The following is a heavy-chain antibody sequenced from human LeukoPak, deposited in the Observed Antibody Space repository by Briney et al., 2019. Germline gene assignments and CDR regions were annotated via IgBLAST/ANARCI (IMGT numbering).Heavy chain of an antibody. D-gene: IGHD6-13*01. CDR3: ARGAPVAAAGTAALPFDY. Sequence: GASVKVSCKASGYTFTSYYMHWVRQAPGQGLEWMGIINPSGGSTSYAQKFQGRVTMTRDMSTSTVYMELSSLRSEDTAVYYCARGAPVAAAGTAALPFDYWGQGTLVTVSS. J-gene: IGHJ4*02. V-gene: IGHV1-46*01. CDR2: INPSGGST. CDR1: GYTFTSYY.